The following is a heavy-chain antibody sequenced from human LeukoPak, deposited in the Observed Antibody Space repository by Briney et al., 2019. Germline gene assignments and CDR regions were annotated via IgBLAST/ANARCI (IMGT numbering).Heavy chain of an antibody. CDR3: ARVGYYDSSGETNGDY. CDR2: INHSGST. CDR1: GGSFSGYY. J-gene: IGHJ4*02. V-gene: IGHV4-34*01. Sequence: PSETLSLTCAVYGGSFSGYYWSWIRQPPGKGLEWIGEINHSGSTNYNPSLKSRVTISVDTSKNQFSLKLSSVTAADTAVYYCARVGYYDSSGETNGDYWGQGTLVTVSS. D-gene: IGHD3-22*01.